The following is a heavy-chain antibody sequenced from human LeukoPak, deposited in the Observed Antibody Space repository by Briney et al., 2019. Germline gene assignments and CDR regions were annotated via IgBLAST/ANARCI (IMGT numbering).Heavy chain of an antibody. CDR3: ARTAITIFGVVIIYNWFDP. Sequence: GASVKVSCKASGGTFSSYAISWARQAPGQGLEWMGGIIPIFGTANYAQKFQGRVTITADESTSTAYMELSSLRSEDTAVYYCARTAITIFGVVIIYNWFDPWGQGTLVTVSS. V-gene: IGHV1-69*13. D-gene: IGHD3-3*01. CDR1: GGTFSSYA. J-gene: IGHJ5*02. CDR2: IIPIFGTA.